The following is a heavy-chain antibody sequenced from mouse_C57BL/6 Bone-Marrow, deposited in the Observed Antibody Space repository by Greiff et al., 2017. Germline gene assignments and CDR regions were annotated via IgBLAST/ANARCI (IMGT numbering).Heavy chain of an antibody. J-gene: IGHJ3*01. Sequence: QVQLKQSGAELVRPGTSVKMSCKASGYTFTNYWIGWAKQRPGHGLEWIGDIYPGGGYTNYNEKFKGKATLTAAKSSSTAYMQFSSLTSEDSAIYYCARDYGSSRGFAYWGQGTLVTVSA. V-gene: IGHV1-63*01. D-gene: IGHD1-1*01. CDR2: IYPGGGYT. CDR1: GYTFTNYW. CDR3: ARDYGSSRGFAY.